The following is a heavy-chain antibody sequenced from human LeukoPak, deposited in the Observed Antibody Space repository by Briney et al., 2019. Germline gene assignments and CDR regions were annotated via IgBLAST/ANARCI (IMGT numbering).Heavy chain of an antibody. CDR1: RFTFSSYW. CDR2: IKDDGSQK. V-gene: IGHV3-7*01. D-gene: IGHD2-15*01. J-gene: IGHJ4*02. CDR3: ARRNSGTWWSFDS. Sequence: GGSLRLSCEASRFTFSSYWMSWVRQAPGKGLEWVANIKDDGSQKNYIDSVKGRFTISRDNTKASLFLQMNSLSSEDTAVYYCARRNSGTWWSFDSWGQGTLVTVSS.